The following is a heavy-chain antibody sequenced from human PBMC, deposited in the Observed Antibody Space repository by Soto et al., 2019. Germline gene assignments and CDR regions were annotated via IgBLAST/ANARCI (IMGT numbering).Heavy chain of an antibody. CDR3: ARDGDHGDPPAYYFDY. J-gene: IGHJ4*02. D-gene: IGHD7-27*01. CDR2: ISYDGSNK. Sequence: PGGSLRLSCAASGFTFSSYAMHWVRQAPGKGLEWVAVISYDGSNKYYADSVKGRFTISRDNSKNTLYLQMNSLRAEDTAVYYCARDGDHGDPPAYYFDYWGQGTLVTVSS. V-gene: IGHV3-30-3*01. CDR1: GFTFSSYA.